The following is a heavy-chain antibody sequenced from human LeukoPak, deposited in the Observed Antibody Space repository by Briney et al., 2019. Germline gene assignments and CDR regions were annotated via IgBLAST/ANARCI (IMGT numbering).Heavy chain of an antibody. J-gene: IGHJ4*02. CDR2: ISYDGSNK. CDR3: ARDGTAAAGVYYFDY. CDR1: GFTFSSYA. D-gene: IGHD6-13*01. Sequence: GRSLRLSCAASGFTFSSYAMHWVRQAPGEGLEWVAVISYDGSNKYYADSVKGRFTISRDNSKNTLYLQMNSLRAEDTAVYYCARDGTAAAGVYYFDYWGQGTLVTVSS. V-gene: IGHV3-30*01.